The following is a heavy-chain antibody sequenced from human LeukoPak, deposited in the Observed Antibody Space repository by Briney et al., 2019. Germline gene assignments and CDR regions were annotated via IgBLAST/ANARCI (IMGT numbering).Heavy chain of an antibody. CDR3: ATPYCSSISCLDVFNM. J-gene: IGHJ3*02. V-gene: IGHV4-31*03. CDR1: GVSLSDGRYY. D-gene: IGHD2-2*01. CDR2: KYYSGSA. Sequence: SQTLSLTRNVSGVSLSDGRYYWTWIRQHPGKGLEWIGYKYYSGSAKYNPSLKSRLTISIDTSKNQFSLHLSSVTAADTATYYCATPYCSSISCLDVFNMWGQGTRVTVSS.